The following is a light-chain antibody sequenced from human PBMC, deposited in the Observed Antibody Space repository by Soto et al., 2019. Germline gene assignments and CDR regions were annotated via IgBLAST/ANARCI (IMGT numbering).Light chain of an antibody. V-gene: IGKV3-11*01. J-gene: IGKJ2*01. CDR2: DAS. Sequence: IVLTQSPATLSLSPGERATLSCRASQSVSSYLACYQQKPGQAPRLLIYDASSRATGIPASFSGSGSGTDFTLTISRLEAEDSAVYYCQQRSTSHTFGQGTMLEI. CDR1: QSVSSY. CDR3: QQRSTSHT.